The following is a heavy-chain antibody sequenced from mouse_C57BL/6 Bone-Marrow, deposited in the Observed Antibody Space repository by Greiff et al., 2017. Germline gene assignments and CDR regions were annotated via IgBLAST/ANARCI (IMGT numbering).Heavy chain of an antibody. CDR2: INYDGSST. CDR1: GFTFSDYY. Sequence: DVHLVESEGGLVQPGSSMTLSCTASGFTFSDYYMAWVRQVPEKGLEWVANINYDGSSTYYLDFLKSRFIISRDNAKNILYLQMSSLKSEDTATYYCARDGGYYNAMDYWGQGTSVTVSS. J-gene: IGHJ4*01. CDR3: ARDGGYYNAMDY. D-gene: IGHD2-2*01. V-gene: IGHV5-16*01.